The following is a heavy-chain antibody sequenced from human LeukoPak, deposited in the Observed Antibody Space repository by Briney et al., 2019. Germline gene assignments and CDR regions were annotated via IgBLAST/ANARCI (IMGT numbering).Heavy chain of an antibody. J-gene: IGHJ3*02. Sequence: GGSLRLSYAASGFTFSRYAMHWVRQAPGKGLEWVAVISYYGSDEYYADSVKGRFTISSDSSKNTLYLQMNGLRAEDTAVYYCAKETGIIGTTGFDIWGQGTMVTVSS. CDR2: ISYYGSDE. CDR3: AKETGIIGTTGFDI. V-gene: IGHV3-30-3*01. CDR1: GFTFSRYA. D-gene: IGHD1-7*01.